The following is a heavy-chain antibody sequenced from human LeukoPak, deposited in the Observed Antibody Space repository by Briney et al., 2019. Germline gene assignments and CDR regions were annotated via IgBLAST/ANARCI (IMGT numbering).Heavy chain of an antibody. D-gene: IGHD2-2*01. Sequence: ASVKVSCKSSGYTYTSYVISGVRQAPGQGLEGMGWISAYNGNTNYAQKLQGRVTMTTDTSTSTAYMELRSLRSDDTAVYYCAGDTCSSTSCHTPGVDAFDIWGQGTMVTVSS. CDR3: AGDTCSSTSCHTPGVDAFDI. CDR2: ISAYNGNT. V-gene: IGHV1-18*04. J-gene: IGHJ3*02. CDR1: GYTYTSYV.